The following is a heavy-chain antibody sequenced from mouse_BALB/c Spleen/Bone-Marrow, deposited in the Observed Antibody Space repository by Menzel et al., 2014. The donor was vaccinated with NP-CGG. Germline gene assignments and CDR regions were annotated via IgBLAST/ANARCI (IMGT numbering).Heavy chain of an antibody. J-gene: IGHJ1*01. CDR2: IDPANDNT. CDR3: ARYDYGWYFYV. V-gene: IGHV14-3*02. D-gene: IGHD1-1*01. CDR1: GFNIKDTY. Sequence: EVQLVESGAELVKPGASVKLSCTASGFNIKDTYMHWVKQRPEQGLEWIGRIDPANDNTKYDPKFQGKATITADTSSNTAYLQLSSLTSEYTAVYYCARYDYGWYFYVWGAGTTVTVSS.